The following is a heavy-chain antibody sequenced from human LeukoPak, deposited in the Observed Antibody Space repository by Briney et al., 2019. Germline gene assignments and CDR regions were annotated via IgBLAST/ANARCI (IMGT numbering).Heavy chain of an antibody. CDR1: GFTFRTSG. CDR2: ISSSGTTI. V-gene: IGHV3-48*01. D-gene: IGHD1-26*01. J-gene: IGHJ4*02. Sequence: PGGSLRLSCAASGFTFRTSGMNWVRQAPGKGLEWVSYISSSGTTISYAQSVNGRFTITRDNAQNSLTLHMNTLRADDTAVYYCAKDGGTHFDHWGQGTLVTVSS. CDR3: AKDGGTHFDH.